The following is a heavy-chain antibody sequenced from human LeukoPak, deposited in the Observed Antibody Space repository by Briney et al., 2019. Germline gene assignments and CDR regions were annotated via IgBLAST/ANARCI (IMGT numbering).Heavy chain of an antibody. CDR2: ISAYNGNT. V-gene: IGHV1-18*01. CDR1: GYTFTRYG. CDR3: ASWVLAAAGQYTWFDP. D-gene: IGHD6-13*01. Sequence: GASVKLSCKASGYTFTRYGISWVRQAPGQGLEWMGWISAYNGNTNYAQKLQGRVTMTTDTSTSTAYMELRSLRSDDTAVYYCASWVLAAAGQYTWFDPWGQGTLVTVPP. J-gene: IGHJ5*02.